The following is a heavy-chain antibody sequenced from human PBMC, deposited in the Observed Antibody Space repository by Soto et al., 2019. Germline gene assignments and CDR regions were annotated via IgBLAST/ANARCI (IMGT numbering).Heavy chain of an antibody. CDR2: LRSNSLGGTP. V-gene: IGHV3-49*04. CDR1: CFTIGDFG. D-gene: IGHD1-1*01. CDR3: TRPPMRWNLRPVDFAY. Sequence: GGSLRLSCRGSCFTIGDFGVNWVRLMPRKGLQWIASLRSNSLGGTPEYAASVEGRFIISRHDGESIAYLKMSRLETEDRGVYFCTRPPMRWNLRPVDFAYWGQGTQVTAAS. J-gene: IGHJ4*02.